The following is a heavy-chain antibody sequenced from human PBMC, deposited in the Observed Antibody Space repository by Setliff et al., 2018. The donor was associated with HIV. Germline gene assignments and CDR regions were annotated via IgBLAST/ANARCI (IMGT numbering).Heavy chain of an antibody. V-gene: IGHV1-46*02. D-gene: IGHD3-10*01. Sequence: ASVKVSCKTSAYTFNSYYMHWIRQAPGQGLEWMGLIGPSGSSTTYAQNFQGRVTMSRDTSTNTVYMELSSLKSEDTAVYYCARRGVPQQIDLDSWSHGTLVTVSS. CDR3: ARRGVPQQIDLDS. CDR2: IGPSGSST. CDR1: AYTFNSYY. J-gene: IGHJ5*01.